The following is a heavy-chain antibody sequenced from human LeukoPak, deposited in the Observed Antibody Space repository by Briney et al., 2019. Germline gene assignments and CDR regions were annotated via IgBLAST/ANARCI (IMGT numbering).Heavy chain of an antibody. CDR3: ARAGWIITSGIDY. V-gene: IGHV4-38-2*01. D-gene: IGHD1-20*01. J-gene: IGHJ4*02. CDR2: IYHTGST. Sequence: SETLSLTCGVSGYSISRGYYWAWIRQPPGKGLEWIGTIYHTGSTYYNPSLESRVTISVDTSKNEFSLNLNSVTAADTAVYYCARAGWIITSGIDYWGQGALVTLSS. CDR1: GYSISRGYY.